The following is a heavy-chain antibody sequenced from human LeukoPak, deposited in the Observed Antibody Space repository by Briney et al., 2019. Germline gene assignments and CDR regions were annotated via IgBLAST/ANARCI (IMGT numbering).Heavy chain of an antibody. V-gene: IGHV1-69*13. CDR2: IIPIFGTA. D-gene: IGHD5-24*01. Sequence: SVKVSCKASGGTFSSYAISWVRQAPGQGLEWMGGIIPIFGTANYAQKFQGRVTITADESTSTAYMELSSLRSEDTAVYYCARWRWLHYYIDVWGKGTTVTLSS. CDR3: ARWRWLHYYIDV. CDR1: GGTFSSYA. J-gene: IGHJ6*03.